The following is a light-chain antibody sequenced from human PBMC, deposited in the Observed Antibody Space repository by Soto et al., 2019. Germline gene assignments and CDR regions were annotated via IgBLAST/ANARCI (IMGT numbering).Light chain of an antibody. V-gene: IGKV3-20*01. CDR2: RTA. CDR1: QSVGSID. CDR3: QQYDSSPRT. J-gene: IGKJ1*01. Sequence: ALTKSPGTLSLSPGGGATLSCRARQSVGSIDLAWYQHKHGHTPSLLVYRTASMTTGSPDRFSGSGSETGFTLTISRLESEDFAVYWCQQYDSSPRTVGQGTKLDSK.